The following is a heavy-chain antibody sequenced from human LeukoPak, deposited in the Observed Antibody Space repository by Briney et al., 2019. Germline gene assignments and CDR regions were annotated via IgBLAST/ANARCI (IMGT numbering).Heavy chain of an antibody. J-gene: IGHJ4*02. CDR3: ARDGRIRIFLDY. Sequence: SETLSLTCTVSGGSISTSNYYWGWIRQPPGKGLEWIGNIFYSGSTYYSPSLKSRVTISVDTSKNQFSLKLYSVTAADTAVYYCARDGRIRIFLDYWGQGTLVTVSS. D-gene: IGHD3-3*01. CDR1: GGSISTSNYY. V-gene: IGHV4-39*07. CDR2: IFYSGST.